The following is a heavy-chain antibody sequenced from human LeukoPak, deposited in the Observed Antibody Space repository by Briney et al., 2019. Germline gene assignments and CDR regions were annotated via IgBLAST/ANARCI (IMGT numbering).Heavy chain of an antibody. V-gene: IGHV1-3*01. Sequence: ASVKVSCKASGYTFTSYAMHWVRQAPGQRLEWMGWINAGNGNTKYSQKFQGRVTITRDTSASTAYMELSSLRSEDTAVYYCARDTRVGILLHYFDYWGQGTLVTVSS. J-gene: IGHJ4*02. CDR3: ARDTRVGILLHYFDY. CDR2: INAGNGNT. D-gene: IGHD2-15*01. CDR1: GYTFTSYA.